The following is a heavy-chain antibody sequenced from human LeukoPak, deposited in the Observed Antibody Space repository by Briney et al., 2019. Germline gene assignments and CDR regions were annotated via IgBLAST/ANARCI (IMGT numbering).Heavy chain of an antibody. CDR3: ARDCSSTSCYRGGFDP. J-gene: IGHJ5*02. CDR1: GFPFSSYL. Sequence: GGSLRLSCAASGFPFSSYLMSWVRQAPGKGLEWVANIKQDGSEKYYVDSVKGRFTISRDNAKNSLYLQMNSLRAEETAVYYCARDCSSTSCYRGGFDPWGQGTLVTVS. CDR2: IKQDGSEK. D-gene: IGHD2-2*01. V-gene: IGHV3-7*01.